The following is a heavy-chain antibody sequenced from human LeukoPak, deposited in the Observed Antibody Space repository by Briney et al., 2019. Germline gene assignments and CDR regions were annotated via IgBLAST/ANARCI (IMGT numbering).Heavy chain of an antibody. CDR2: ICSSGSTI. CDR1: GFTFSSYE. CDR3: AGEGGGSNYA. Sequence: GGSLRLSCAASGFTFSSYEMNWVRQAPGKGLEWVSYICSSGSTIYYADSVKGRFTISRDNAKNSLYLQMNSLRAEDTAVYYCAGEGGGSNYAGGQGTLVTVSS. J-gene: IGHJ4*02. D-gene: IGHD1-26*01. V-gene: IGHV3-48*03.